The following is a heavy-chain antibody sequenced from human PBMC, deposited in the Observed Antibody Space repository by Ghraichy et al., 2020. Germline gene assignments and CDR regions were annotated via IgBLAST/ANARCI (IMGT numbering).Heavy chain of an antibody. Sequence: GGSLRLSCATSGFNLGVYTMNWLRWAPSKGLEWVASISSDSFSIYYADSVRGRFTISRDNAMKSIYLQMNSLRVEDTAMYFCVRPDGSGSFYYWGQGTLVTVSS. CDR3: VRPDGSGSFYY. V-gene: IGHV3-21*01. CDR2: ISSDSFSI. D-gene: IGHD3-10*01. CDR1: GFNLGVYT. J-gene: IGHJ4*02.